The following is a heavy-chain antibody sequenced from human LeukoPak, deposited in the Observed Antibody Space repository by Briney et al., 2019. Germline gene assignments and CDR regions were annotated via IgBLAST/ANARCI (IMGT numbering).Heavy chain of an antibody. Sequence: GGSLRLSCAASGFTFSSYGMHWVRQAPGKGLEWVAFIRYDGSNKYYADSVKGRFTISRDNSENTLYLQINSLRVEDTAVYYCAKDTPTTGYHLDSWGQGTLVTVSS. CDR3: AKDTPTTGYHLDS. J-gene: IGHJ4*02. D-gene: IGHD1-1*01. V-gene: IGHV3-30*02. CDR1: GFTFSSYG. CDR2: IRYDGSNK.